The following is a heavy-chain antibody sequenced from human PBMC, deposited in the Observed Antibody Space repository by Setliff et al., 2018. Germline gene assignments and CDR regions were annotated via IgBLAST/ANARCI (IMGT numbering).Heavy chain of an antibody. V-gene: IGHV3-7*03. CDR2: IKQDGSDK. CDR3: VRARTTNYDFWSGLNAFDI. D-gene: IGHD3-3*01. Sequence: GGSLRLSCAASGFTFSSYWMSWVRQALGKGLEWVANIKQDGSDKYYVDSVKGRFTISRDNAKNSLSLQMNSLRAEDTAVYYCVRARTTNYDFWSGLNAFDIWGQGTMVTVSS. CDR1: GFTFSSYW. J-gene: IGHJ3*02.